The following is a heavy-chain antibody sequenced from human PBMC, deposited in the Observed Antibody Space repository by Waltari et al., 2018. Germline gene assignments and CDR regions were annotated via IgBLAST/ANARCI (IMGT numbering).Heavy chain of an antibody. Sequence: EVQLVESGGGLVQPGGSVRLSCAASGFTFSSNWMTWVRQAPGKGLEEVANINQDGSKKDYVDSVKGRFTISRDNAKNSLYLQMNSLRAEDTAVYYCAGDKYWGQGTLVTVSS. J-gene: IGHJ4*02. V-gene: IGHV3-7*01. CDR3: AGDKY. CDR1: GFTFSSNW. CDR2: INQDGSKK.